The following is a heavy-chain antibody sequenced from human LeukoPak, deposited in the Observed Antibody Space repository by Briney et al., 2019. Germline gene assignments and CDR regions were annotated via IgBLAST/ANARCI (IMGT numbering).Heavy chain of an antibody. CDR1: GFTFSTNA. Sequence: GGSLRLSCLTSGFTFSTNAMNWVRQAPGKGLEWLSYISSTSNPIYYADSVKGRFTISRDNAKNSLYLQMNSLRDEDTAVYYCARAGVGARFEDYWGQGTLVTVSS. J-gene: IGHJ4*02. CDR3: ARAGVGARFEDY. CDR2: ISSTSNPI. V-gene: IGHV3-48*02. D-gene: IGHD1-26*01.